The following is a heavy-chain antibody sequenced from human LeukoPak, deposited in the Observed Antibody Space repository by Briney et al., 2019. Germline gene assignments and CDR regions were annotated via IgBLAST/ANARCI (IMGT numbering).Heavy chain of an antibody. CDR1: GGSIRSYY. Sequence: SETLSLTCTVSGGSIRSYYGSWIRQPPGKGLEWIGYIYYSGNTNYNPSLKRRVTISVDTSKNQFSLKLSSVTAADTAVYYCARGAGYCGGDCYLNWFDPWGQGTLVTVSS. CDR2: IYYSGNT. CDR3: ARGAGYCGGDCYLNWFDP. J-gene: IGHJ5*02. D-gene: IGHD2-21*02. V-gene: IGHV4-59*01.